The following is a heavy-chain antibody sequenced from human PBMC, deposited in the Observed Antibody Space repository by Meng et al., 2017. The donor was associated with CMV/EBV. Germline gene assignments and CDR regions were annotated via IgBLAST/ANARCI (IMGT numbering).Heavy chain of an antibody. V-gene: IGHV1-69*01. CDR3: ARGGYSYGFLWFDP. CDR1: GGTFSSYA. J-gene: IGHJ5*02. D-gene: IGHD5-18*01. CDR2: IIPIFGTA. Sequence: QVQLVQPGAEGKKPGSSVKVSCKASGGTFSSYAISWVRQAPGQGLEWVGGIIPIFGTANYAQKFQGRVTITADESTSTAYMELSSLRSEDTDVYYCARGGYSYGFLWFDPWGQGTLVTVSS.